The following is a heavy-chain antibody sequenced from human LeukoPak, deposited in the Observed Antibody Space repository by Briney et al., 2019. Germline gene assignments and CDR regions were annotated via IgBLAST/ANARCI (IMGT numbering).Heavy chain of an antibody. Sequence: TSETLSLTCTVSGGSSSSSRYYWGWIRQPPGKGLEWIVSIYYSGSTYYNPSLKSRVTISVDTSKNQFSLKLSSVTAADTAVYYCARHPYQLLWLSWFDPWGQGTLVTVSS. V-gene: IGHV4-39*01. J-gene: IGHJ5*02. CDR1: GGSSSSSRYY. D-gene: IGHD2-2*01. CDR3: ARHPYQLLWLSWFDP. CDR2: IYYSGST.